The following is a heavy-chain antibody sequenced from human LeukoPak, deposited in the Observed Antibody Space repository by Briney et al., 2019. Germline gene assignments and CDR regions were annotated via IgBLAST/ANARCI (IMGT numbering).Heavy chain of an antibody. Sequence: GGSLRLSCTASGFTFSGSAMHWVRQASGKGLEWVGRIRSKANSYATACAASVKGRFTISRDDSKNTAYLQMNSLKTEDTAVYYCTSGDYYDSSAYYLSWGQGTLVTVSS. CDR2: IRSKANSYAT. CDR1: GFTFSGSA. V-gene: IGHV3-73*01. CDR3: TSGDYYDSSAYYLS. J-gene: IGHJ4*02. D-gene: IGHD3-22*01.